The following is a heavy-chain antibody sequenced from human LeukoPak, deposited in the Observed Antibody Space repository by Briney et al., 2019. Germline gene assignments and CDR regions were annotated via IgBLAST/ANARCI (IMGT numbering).Heavy chain of an antibody. V-gene: IGHV3-30*04. J-gene: IGHJ6*03. CDR3: AKGGAVSSKSITMIRGTRRYYYYMDV. CDR1: GFTFSSYD. CDR2: ISYDGSNK. D-gene: IGHD3-10*01. Sequence: PGRSLRLSCAASGFTFSSYDMHWVRQAPGKGLEWVAVISYDGSNKYYADAVKGRFTISRDNSKNTLYLQINRLRAEDTAVYYCAKGGAVSSKSITMIRGTRRYYYYMDVWGKGTTVTISS.